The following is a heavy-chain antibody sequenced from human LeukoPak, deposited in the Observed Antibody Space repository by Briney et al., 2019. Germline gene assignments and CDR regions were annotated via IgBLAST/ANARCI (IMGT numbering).Heavy chain of an antibody. V-gene: IGHV3-21*01. CDR3: ARDHYGSGSAFDI. CDR2: ISSSSSYI. D-gene: IGHD3-10*01. J-gene: IGHJ3*02. CDR1: GFTFSSYS. Sequence: VESGGGLVKPGGSLRLSCAASGFTFSSYSMNWVRQAPGKGLEWVSSISSSSSYIYYADSVKGRFTISRDNAKNSLYLQMNSLRAEDTAVYHCARDHYGSGSAFDIWGQGTMVTVSS.